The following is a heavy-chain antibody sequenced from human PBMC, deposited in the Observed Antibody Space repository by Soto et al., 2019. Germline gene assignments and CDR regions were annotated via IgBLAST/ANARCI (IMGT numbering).Heavy chain of an antibody. J-gene: IGHJ4*02. V-gene: IGHV3-7*01. CDR2: IKQDGSEK. CDR3: ARDETYDYGSGPV. CDR1: EFTFSTYW. Sequence: GLSLRLSCTVSEFTFSTYWMSWVLQAPGKGLEWVANIKQDGSEKYHGDAVKGRFTISRDNAKNSLYLQVNSLRAEDTAVYHRARDETYDYGSGPVGGQGTLVTVSS. D-gene: IGHD3-10*01.